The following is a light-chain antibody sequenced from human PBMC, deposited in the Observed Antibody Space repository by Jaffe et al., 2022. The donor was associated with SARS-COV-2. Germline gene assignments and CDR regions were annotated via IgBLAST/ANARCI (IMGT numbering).Light chain of an antibody. Sequence: QPILTQPPSASGTLGQRVTISCSGSSSNVGSNTVNWYQQLPGTAPKLLIYSNDRRPSGVPDRFSGSKSGTSASLAISGLQSEDGADYYCAAWDDSLNVVAFGGGTELTVL. V-gene: IGLV1-44*01. J-gene: IGLJ2*01. CDR2: SND. CDR3: AAWDDSLNVVA. CDR1: SSNVGSNT.